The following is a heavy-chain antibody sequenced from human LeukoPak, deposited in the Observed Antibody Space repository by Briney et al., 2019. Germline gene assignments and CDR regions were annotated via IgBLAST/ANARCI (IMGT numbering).Heavy chain of an antibody. CDR3: ATVPVLGVSSSWYYFDY. CDR2: FDPEDGET. Sequence: ASVKVSCKVSGYTLTELSMHWVRQAPGKGLEWMGGFDPEDGETICAQKFQGRVTMTEDTSTDTAYMELSSLRSEDTAVYYCATVPVLGVSSSWYYFDYWGQGTLVTVSS. CDR1: GYTLTELS. J-gene: IGHJ4*02. V-gene: IGHV1-24*01. D-gene: IGHD6-13*01.